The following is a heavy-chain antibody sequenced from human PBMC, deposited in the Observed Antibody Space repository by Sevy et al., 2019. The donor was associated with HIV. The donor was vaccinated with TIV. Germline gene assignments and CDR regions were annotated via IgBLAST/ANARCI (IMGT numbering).Heavy chain of an antibody. Sequence: GGSLRLSCVASAFTFSDHYMEWVRQAPGKGLEWVGRTRNKADGYTTEYAASVKGRFTISRDESKNSPYVQMNSLKAEDTAVYYCATHAGIAAAGRVFDYWGQGTLVTVSS. J-gene: IGHJ4*02. CDR1: AFTFSDHY. CDR2: TRNKADGYTT. CDR3: ATHAGIAAAGRVFDY. D-gene: IGHD6-13*01. V-gene: IGHV3-72*01.